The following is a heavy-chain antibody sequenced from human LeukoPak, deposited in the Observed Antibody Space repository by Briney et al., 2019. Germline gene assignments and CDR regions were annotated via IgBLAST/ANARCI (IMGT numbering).Heavy chain of an antibody. CDR3: ARERGYYDSSGYYENDY. D-gene: IGHD3-22*01. Sequence: SETLSLTCAVYGGSFSGYYWSWIRQPPGKGLEWIGEINHSGSTNYNPSLKSRVTISVDTSKNQFSLKLSSVTAADTAVYYCARERGYYDSSGYYENDYWGQGTLVTVSS. J-gene: IGHJ4*02. CDR2: INHSGST. V-gene: IGHV4-34*01. CDR1: GGSFSGYY.